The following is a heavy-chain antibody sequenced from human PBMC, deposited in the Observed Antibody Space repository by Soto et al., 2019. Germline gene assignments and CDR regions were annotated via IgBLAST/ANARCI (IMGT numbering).Heavy chain of an antibody. V-gene: IGHV1-18*01. CDR1: GYTFTSYG. J-gene: IGHJ3*02. D-gene: IGHD6-13*01. CDR2: ISAYNGNT. Sequence: GASVKVSCKASGYTFTSYGISWVRQAPGQGLEWMGWISAYNGNTNYAQKLQGRVTMTTDTSTSTAYMELRSLRSDDTAVYYCASLEMLYSSSWYSHNPDAFDIWGQGTMVTVSS. CDR3: ASLEMLYSSSWYSHNPDAFDI.